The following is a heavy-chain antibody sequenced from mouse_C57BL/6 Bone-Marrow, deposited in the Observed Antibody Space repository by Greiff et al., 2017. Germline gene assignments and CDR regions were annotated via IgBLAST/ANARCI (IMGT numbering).Heavy chain of an antibody. Sequence: QVQLQQPGAELVMPGASVKLSCKASGYTFTSYWMQWVKQRPGQGLEWIGEIDPSDSYTNYNQKFKGKSTLTVDKSSSTAYMQLSSLTSEDSAVYYCASEGLLPYFDYWGQGTTLTVSS. CDR1: GYTFTSYW. V-gene: IGHV1-69*01. CDR2: IDPSDSYT. J-gene: IGHJ2*01. D-gene: IGHD2-3*01. CDR3: ASEGLLPYFDY.